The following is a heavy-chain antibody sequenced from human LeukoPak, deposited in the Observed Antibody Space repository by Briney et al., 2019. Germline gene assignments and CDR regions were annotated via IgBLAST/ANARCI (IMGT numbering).Heavy chain of an antibody. CDR3: ARVPDTAGYYGMDV. CDR1: GGSISSYY. J-gene: IGHJ6*02. Sequence: SSETLSLTCTVSGGSISSYYWSWIRQPPGKGLEWIGYIYYSGSTNYNPSLKSRVTISVDTSKNQFSLKLSSVTAADTAVYYYARVPDTAGYYGMDVWGQGTTVTVSS. V-gene: IGHV4-59*01. D-gene: IGHD5-18*01. CDR2: IYYSGST.